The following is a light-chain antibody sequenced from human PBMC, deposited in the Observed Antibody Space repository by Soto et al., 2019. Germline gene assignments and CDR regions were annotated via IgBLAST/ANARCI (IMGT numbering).Light chain of an antibody. V-gene: IGKV1-39*01. Sequence: DIQMTQSPSSLSASVGARVTITCRASQSISTYLNGYQQKPGKAPKLLIYAASSLQSGVPSRFSGSGSGTDITLTISSLQPEDFATYHCQQSYSTPLTFGGGTKVEIK. CDR1: QSISTY. CDR3: QQSYSTPLT. CDR2: AAS. J-gene: IGKJ4*01.